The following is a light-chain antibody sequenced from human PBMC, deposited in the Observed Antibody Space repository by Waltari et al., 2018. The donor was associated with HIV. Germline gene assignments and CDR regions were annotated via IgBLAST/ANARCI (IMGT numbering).Light chain of an antibody. J-gene: IGKJ1*01. CDR3: QQYGSSRT. CDR1: QSVSSRY. Sequence: EIVLTQSPGTLSLSPGESATLSCRASQSVSSRYLAGSQQKPGQAPRLRIYGAASRATGIPDRFSCSGSGTDFTLTISRLEPEDFAVYYCQQYGSSRTFGQGTKVEIK. CDR2: GAA. V-gene: IGKV3-20*01.